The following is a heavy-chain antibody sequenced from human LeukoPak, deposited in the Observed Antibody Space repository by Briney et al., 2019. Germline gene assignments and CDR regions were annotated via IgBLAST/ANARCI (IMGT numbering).Heavy chain of an antibody. CDR1: GFTFSSYD. CDR3: ARGHNYYDSSGYYYFDY. J-gene: IGHJ4*02. D-gene: IGHD3-22*01. V-gene: IGHV3-13*01. Sequence: GGSLRLSCAASGFTFSSYDMHWVRQATGKGLEWVSAIGTAGDTYYPGSVKGRFTISRENAKNSLYLQMNSLRAGDTAVYYCARGHNYYDSSGYYYFDYWGQGTLVTVSS. CDR2: IGTAGDT.